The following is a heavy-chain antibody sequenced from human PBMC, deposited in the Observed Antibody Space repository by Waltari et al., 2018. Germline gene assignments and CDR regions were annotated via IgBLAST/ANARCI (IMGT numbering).Heavy chain of an antibody. J-gene: IGHJ3*02. CDR1: GDSLFTTSVA. CDR2: TYYRSKGRN. Sequence: QVQLQQSGPGLVKPSPTLSLTCAVSGDSLFTTSVAWNWIRPSPSRGLEWLGRTYYRSKGRNDYALAVKGRITVNPDTSKNHFSRQLDSVTPDDTAVYYCARGKFTAFDIWGQGTMVTVSS. V-gene: IGHV6-1*01. CDR3: ARGKFTAFDI.